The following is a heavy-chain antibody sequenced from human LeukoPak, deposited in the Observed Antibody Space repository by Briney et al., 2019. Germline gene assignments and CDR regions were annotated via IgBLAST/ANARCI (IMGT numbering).Heavy chain of an antibody. V-gene: IGHV3-21*06. CDR2: ISSSSSYI. CDR1: GFTFSSYS. J-gene: IGHJ6*03. D-gene: IGHD1-26*01. Sequence: TGGSLRLSCAASGFTFSSYSMNWVRQAPGKGLEWVSSISSSSSYIYYADSVKGRFTISRDNAKNSLYLQMDSLRVEDTAVYYCARDPYSGSYGPYYYYYMDVWGKGTTVTISS. CDR3: ARDPYSGSYGPYYYYYMDV.